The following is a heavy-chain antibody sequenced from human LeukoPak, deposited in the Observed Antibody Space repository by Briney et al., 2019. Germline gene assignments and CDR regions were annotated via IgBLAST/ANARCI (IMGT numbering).Heavy chain of an antibody. CDR1: GGTFSSYG. CDR2: IIPILGIA. V-gene: IGHV1-69*04. Sequence: SVKVSCKASGGTFSSYGISWVRQAPGQGLEWMGRIIPILGIANYAQKFQGRVTITADKSTSTAYMELSSLRSEDTAVYYCARALPLYYYDTTDAFDIWGQGTMVTVSS. CDR3: ARALPLYYYDTTDAFDI. D-gene: IGHD3-22*01. J-gene: IGHJ3*02.